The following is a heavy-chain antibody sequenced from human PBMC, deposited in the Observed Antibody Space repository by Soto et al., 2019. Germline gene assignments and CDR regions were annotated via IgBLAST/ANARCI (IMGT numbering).Heavy chain of an antibody. D-gene: IGHD2-15*01. Sequence: SETLSLTCDVSVEPMTGGYYWGWIRQSPGKGLEWIGSVYYGGTTYYNPSLRSRLAISIDTSKNQFSLRLTSVTAADTALYFCARGWYYFDFWGRGTLVTVSS. CDR1: VEPMTGGYY. CDR2: VYYGGTT. V-gene: IGHV4-38-2*01. J-gene: IGHJ4*02. CDR3: ARGWYYFDF.